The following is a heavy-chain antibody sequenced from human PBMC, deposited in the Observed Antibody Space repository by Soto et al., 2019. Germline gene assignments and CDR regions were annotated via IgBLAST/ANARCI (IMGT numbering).Heavy chain of an antibody. J-gene: IGHJ4*02. CDR3: ARGQVVASQH. V-gene: IGHV4-30-2*01. CDR1: GGSISSGGYS. Sequence: QLQLQESGSGLVKPSQTLSLTCAVSGGSISSGGYSWSWIRQPPGKCLEWIGYIYHSGSTYYNPSLKSRVTISVDRSKIQFSLKRSSVTAADSSVYYCARGQVVASQHWGQGTLVTVSS. CDR2: IYHSGST. D-gene: IGHD2-15*01.